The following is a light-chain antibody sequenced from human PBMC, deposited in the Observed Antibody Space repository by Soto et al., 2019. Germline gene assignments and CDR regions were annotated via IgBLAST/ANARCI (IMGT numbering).Light chain of an antibody. J-gene: IGLJ2*01. CDR3: QSYDSSLSAVV. V-gene: IGLV1-40*01. CDR1: SSNIGAGYD. CDR2: GNS. Sequence: QPVLTQPPSVSGAPGQRVTISCTGSSSNIGAGYDVHWYQQLPGTAPKLLIYGNSNRPSGVPDRFSGSKSGTSAPLAITGLQAEDEADYYCQSYDSSLSAVVFGGGTKLPVL.